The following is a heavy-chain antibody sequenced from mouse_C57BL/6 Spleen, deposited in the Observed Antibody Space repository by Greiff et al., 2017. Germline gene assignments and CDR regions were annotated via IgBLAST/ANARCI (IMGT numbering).Heavy chain of an antibody. CDR1: GYTFTSYW. D-gene: IGHD1-1*01. V-gene: IGHV1-69*01. Sequence: QVQLQQPGAELVMPGASVKLSCKASGYTFTSYWMHWVKQRPGQGLEWIGEIDPSDSYTNYNQKFKGKSTLTVDQSSSTAYMQLSSLTSEDSAVYYWAREYYGRSYGWYFDVWGTGATVTVSS. CDR2: IDPSDSYT. J-gene: IGHJ1*03. CDR3: AREYYGRSYGWYFDV.